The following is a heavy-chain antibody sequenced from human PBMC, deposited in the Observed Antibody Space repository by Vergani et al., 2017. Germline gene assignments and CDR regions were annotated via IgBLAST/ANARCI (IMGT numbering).Heavy chain of an antibody. CDR1: GFTFSSYG. J-gene: IGHJ4*02. D-gene: IGHD3-22*01. Sequence: VQLVESGGGLVQPGRSLRLSCAASGFTFSSYGMHWVRQAPGKGLEWVAVIWYDGSNKYYADSVKGRFTISRDNSKNTLYLQMNSLRAEDTAVYYCARGRTYNYYDSSGYYYVRGYFDYWGQGTLVTVSS. V-gene: IGHV3-33*01. CDR3: ARGRTYNYYDSSGYYYVRGYFDY. CDR2: IWYDGSNK.